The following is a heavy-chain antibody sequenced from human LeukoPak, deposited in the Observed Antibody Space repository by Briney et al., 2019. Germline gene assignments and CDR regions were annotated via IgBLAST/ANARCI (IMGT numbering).Heavy chain of an antibody. CDR3: ARAISGWELLPDAFDI. D-gene: IGHD1-26*01. Sequence: ASVKVSRKASGGTFSSYAISWLRQAPGQGLEWMGGIIPIFGTANYAQKFQGRVTITADESTSTAYMELSSLRSEDTAVYYCARAISGWELLPDAFDIWGQGTMVTVSS. J-gene: IGHJ3*02. V-gene: IGHV1-69*13. CDR2: IIPIFGTA. CDR1: GGTFSSYA.